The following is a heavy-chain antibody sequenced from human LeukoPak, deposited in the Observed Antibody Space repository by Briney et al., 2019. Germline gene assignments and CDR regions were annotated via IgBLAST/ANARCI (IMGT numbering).Heavy chain of an antibody. CDR1: GYTFTSYG. CDR2: ISAYDGNT. Sequence: ASVKVSCKASGYTFTSYGISWVRQAPGQGLEWMGWISAYDGNTNYAQKFQGRVTMTRDTSISTAYMELSRLRSDDTAVYYCARAPYRYSGSYGYWGQGTLVTVSS. D-gene: IGHD1-26*01. CDR3: ARAPYRYSGSYGY. J-gene: IGHJ4*02. V-gene: IGHV1-18*01.